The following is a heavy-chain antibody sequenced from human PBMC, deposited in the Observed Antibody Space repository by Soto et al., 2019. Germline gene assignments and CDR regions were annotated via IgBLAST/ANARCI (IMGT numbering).Heavy chain of an antibody. CDR2: DSAHNGNT. Sequence: QVHLGQSGAEVKKPGASVEVSCQGSGYAFSTYGITWVRQAPGQGLEWMGWDSAHNGNTNYAQKLQGRVTVTRDTSTSTAYMELRSLRYDDTAVYYCARGRYGDYWGQGALVTVSS. CDR3: ARGRYGDY. J-gene: IGHJ4*02. V-gene: IGHV1-18*01. D-gene: IGHD1-1*01. CDR1: GYAFSTYG.